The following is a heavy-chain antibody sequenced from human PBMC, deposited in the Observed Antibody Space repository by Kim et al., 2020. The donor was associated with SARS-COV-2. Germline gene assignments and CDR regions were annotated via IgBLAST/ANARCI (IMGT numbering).Heavy chain of an antibody. Sequence: GGSLRLSCAASGFTVSSNYMSWVRQAPGKGLEWVSVIYSGGSTYYADSVKGRFTISRDNSKNTLYLQMNSLRAEDTAVYYCARDLGPVKGYSSSWYSPYYYYYYGMDVWGQGTTVTVSS. V-gene: IGHV3-53*01. CDR1: GFTVSSNY. CDR3: ARDLGPVKGYSSSWYSPYYYYYYGMDV. J-gene: IGHJ6*02. CDR2: IYSGGST. D-gene: IGHD6-13*01.